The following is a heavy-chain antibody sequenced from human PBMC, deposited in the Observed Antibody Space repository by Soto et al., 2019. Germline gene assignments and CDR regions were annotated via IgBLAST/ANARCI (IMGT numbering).Heavy chain of an antibody. V-gene: IGHV6-1*01. CDR2: TYYRSKWYN. Sequence: PSQTLSLTCAISGDSVSSNSAAWNWIRQSPSRGLEWLGRTYYRSKWYNDYAVSVKSRITINPDTSKNQFSLQLNSVTPEDTAVNYCAREPQRFIAAAGTVYFDYWGQGTLVTVSS. D-gene: IGHD6-13*01. J-gene: IGHJ4*02. CDR1: GDSVSSNSAA. CDR3: AREPQRFIAAAGTVYFDY.